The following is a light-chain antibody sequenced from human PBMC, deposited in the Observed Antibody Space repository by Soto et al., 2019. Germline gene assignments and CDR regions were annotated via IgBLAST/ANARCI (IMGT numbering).Light chain of an antibody. CDR1: QNISND. J-gene: IGKJ4*01. CDR2: GAS. V-gene: IGKV3-15*01. CDR3: QQNNKWPPVT. Sequence: EVGMTQSPATVSVSPGEGVTLSCRASQNISNDLAWYQQKPGQAPRLLIYGASTRATGVPARFSGGGSGTEFTLTISSLQSEDFAFYYCQQNNKWPPVTFGGGTKVDIK.